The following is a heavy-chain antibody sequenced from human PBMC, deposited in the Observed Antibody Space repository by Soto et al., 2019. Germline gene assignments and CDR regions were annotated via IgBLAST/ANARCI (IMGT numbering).Heavy chain of an antibody. CDR1: GFSVSSLY. J-gene: IGHJ4*02. D-gene: IGHD3-3*01. V-gene: IGHV3-66*01. CDR3: ARDTFGGAYDFLH. Sequence: GGSLRLSCAASGFSVSSLYMTWVRQAPGKGLQWVAVISSDDNTYYADSVKGRFTISRDTSGNTLYLDMNSLRAEDTAVYYCARDTFGGAYDFLHGGQGTLVTVSS. CDR2: ISSDDNT.